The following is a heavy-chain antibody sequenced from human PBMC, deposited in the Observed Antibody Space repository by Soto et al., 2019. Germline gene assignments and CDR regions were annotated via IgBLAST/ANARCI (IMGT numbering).Heavy chain of an antibody. CDR1: GGTISGYY. CDR2: IYSSGNT. V-gene: IGHV4-4*07. D-gene: IGHD3-3*01. Sequence: KPSETLSLTCSVSGGTISGYYWTWIRQLAGKGLEWIGRIYSSGNTKYNPSLQSRVTMSLDTSNNQFSLRLTSVTAADTAVYYCARGQRFSDWFDPWGQGTLVTVSS. CDR3: ARGQRFSDWFDP. J-gene: IGHJ5*02.